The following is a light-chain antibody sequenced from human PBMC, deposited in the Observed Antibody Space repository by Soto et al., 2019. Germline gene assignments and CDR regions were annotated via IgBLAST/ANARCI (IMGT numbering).Light chain of an antibody. CDR1: QTVNTY. CDR3: QQTYSTRWT. CDR2: TAS. V-gene: IGKV1-39*01. J-gene: IGKJ1*01. Sequence: DIQMTQSPSSLSASIGDRVTITSRASQTVNTYLHWYQQKPGKAPKLLIYTASNLQSGVPPRFSGSGSGTDFTLTISSLQPEDFATYYCQQTYSTRWTFGQGTKVDIK.